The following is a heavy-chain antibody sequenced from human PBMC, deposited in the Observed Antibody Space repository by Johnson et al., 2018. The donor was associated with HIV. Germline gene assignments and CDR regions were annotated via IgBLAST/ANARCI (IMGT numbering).Heavy chain of an antibody. CDR3: ARGTDAFDI. CDR2: IGGSAVST. J-gene: IGHJ3*02. Sequence: VQLLESGGGVVQPGGSLRLSCAASGLTFSKYAMNWVRQAPGKGLEWVSLIGGSAVSTYYADSVKGRFTISRDNSKNTLYLQMNSLRAEDTAVYYCARGTDAFDIWGQGTMVTVSS. CDR1: GLTFSKYA. V-gene: IGHV3-23*01.